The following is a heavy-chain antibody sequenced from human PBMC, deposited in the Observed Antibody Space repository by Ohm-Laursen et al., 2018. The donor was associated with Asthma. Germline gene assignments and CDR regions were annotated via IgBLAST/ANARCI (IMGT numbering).Heavy chain of an antibody. CDR1: GFTFRSYA. CDR3: AKDSTPYIGGEMVIDY. V-gene: IGHV3-23*01. CDR2: ISGSGGST. D-gene: IGHD5-24*01. Sequence: GSLRLSCTASGFTFRSYAMHWVRQAPGKGLEWVSAISGSGGSTYYADSVKGRFTISRDNSKNTLYLQMNSLRAEDTAVYYCAKDSTPYIGGEMVIDYWGQGTLVTVSS. J-gene: IGHJ4*02.